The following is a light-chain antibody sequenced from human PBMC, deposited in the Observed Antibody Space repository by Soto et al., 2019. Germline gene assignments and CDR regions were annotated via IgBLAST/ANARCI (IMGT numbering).Light chain of an antibody. V-gene: IGKV3-20*01. Sequence: EIVLTQSPGTLSLSPGERVTLSCRDSQSVGSNYLAWYQQKPGQAPSLLIYGASSRATGIPDRFSGSGSGTDFTLTISRLEPEDFAMYYCQQYGNSPYTFGQGTKLEIK. J-gene: IGKJ2*01. CDR2: GAS. CDR1: QSVGSNY. CDR3: QQYGNSPYT.